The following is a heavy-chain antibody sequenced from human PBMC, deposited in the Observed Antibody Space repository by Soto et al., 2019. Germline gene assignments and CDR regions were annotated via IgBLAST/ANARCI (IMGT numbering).Heavy chain of an antibody. J-gene: IGHJ3*02. D-gene: IGHD1-1*01. Sequence: QVQLQQWGAGLLKPSETLSLTCAVYGGFVSSGSYYWSWIRQPPGKGLEWIGEMSHSGGTHFNPSLNSRGTISVDTSKNQFSLKMSSVTAADTALYYCAGVERGTATTVVDAFDIWGPGTMVTVSS. CDR3: AGVERGTATTVVDAFDI. CDR1: GGFVSSGSYY. V-gene: IGHV4-34*01. CDR2: MSHSGGT.